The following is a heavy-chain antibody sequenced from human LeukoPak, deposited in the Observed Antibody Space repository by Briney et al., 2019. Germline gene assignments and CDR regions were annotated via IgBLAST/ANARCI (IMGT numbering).Heavy chain of an antibody. CDR1: GYTFTSYD. CDR3: ARGRYSYGSYYYYYMDV. J-gene: IGHJ6*03. Sequence: ASVKVSCNASGYTFTSYDINWVRQASGQGLEWMGWMNPNSGNTGYAQKFQGRVTITRNTSISTAYMEQSSLRSEDTAVYYCARGRYSYGSYYYYYMDVWGKGTTVTVSS. CDR2: MNPNSGNT. V-gene: IGHV1-8*03. D-gene: IGHD5-18*01.